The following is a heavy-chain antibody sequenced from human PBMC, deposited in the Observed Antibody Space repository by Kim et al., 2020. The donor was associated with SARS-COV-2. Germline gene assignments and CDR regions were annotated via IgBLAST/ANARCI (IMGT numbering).Heavy chain of an antibody. CDR2: DT. Sequence: DTRYSPSFQGQITISAAKSISTAYLQWSSLKASDTAMYYCASGGVGPNFDYWGQGTLVTVSS. D-gene: IGHD3-16*01. V-gene: IGHV5-51*01. J-gene: IGHJ4*02. CDR3: ASGGVGPNFDY.